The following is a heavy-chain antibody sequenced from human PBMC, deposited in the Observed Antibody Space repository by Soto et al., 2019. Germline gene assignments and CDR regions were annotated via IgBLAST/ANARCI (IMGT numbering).Heavy chain of an antibody. J-gene: IGHJ4*02. CDR3: ARAFGSTMPSLF. V-gene: IGHV4-59*01. CDR1: GGYFSSYY. Sequence: SETLSLTCTVSGGYFSSYYWTWIRQPPGKGLEWIGYIYYSGSTNYNPSLKSRVTMSIDTSRNQFSLKLSSVTAADTAVYYCARAFGSTMPSLFWGQGTLVTVSS. CDR2: IYYSGST. D-gene: IGHD2-2*01.